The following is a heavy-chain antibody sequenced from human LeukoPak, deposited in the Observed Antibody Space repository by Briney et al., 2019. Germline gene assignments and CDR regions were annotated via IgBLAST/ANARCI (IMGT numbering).Heavy chain of an antibody. D-gene: IGHD6-13*01. CDR1: GYTFTSYG. Sequence: ASVKASCKASGYTFTSYGISWVRQAPGQGLEWTGWISAYNGNTNYAQKLQGRVTMTTDTSTSTAYMELRSLRSDDTAVYYCARDLFESHWYAAGTNWFDPRGQGTLVTVSS. V-gene: IGHV1-18*01. CDR3: ARDLFESHWYAAGTNWFDP. J-gene: IGHJ5*02. CDR2: ISAYNGNT.